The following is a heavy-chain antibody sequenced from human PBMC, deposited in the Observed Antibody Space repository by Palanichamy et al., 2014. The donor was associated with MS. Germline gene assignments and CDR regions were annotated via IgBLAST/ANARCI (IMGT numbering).Heavy chain of an antibody. CDR2: ISGSGGDSGGST. CDR3: AKDSVVSTKWQLGQKRGYFDY. CDR1: GFTFSTYA. V-gene: IGHV3-23*01. J-gene: IGHJ4*02. D-gene: IGHD6-6*01. Sequence: EVQLLESGGGSVQPGGSLRLSCAASGFTFSTYAMTWVRQAPGKGLEWVSGISGSGGDSGGSTYYAGSVKGRFTISRGNSKNTLYLQMNSLRAEDTAVYYCAKDSVVSTKWQLGQKRGYFDYWGQGTLVTVSS.